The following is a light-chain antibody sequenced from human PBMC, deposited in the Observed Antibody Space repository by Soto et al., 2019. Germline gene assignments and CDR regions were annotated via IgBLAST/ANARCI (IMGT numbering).Light chain of an antibody. Sequence: SALTQPASVSGSPGQSVTISCTGASSDVGAYEHVSWYQQHPGRAPKLILYDVNNRPSGVSNHFSGSKSGNTASPVISGLQANDEADYYCSSYSTTNILVFGSGTKVTVL. CDR3: SSYSTTNILV. CDR2: DVN. CDR1: SSDVGAYEH. V-gene: IGLV2-14*03. J-gene: IGLJ1*01.